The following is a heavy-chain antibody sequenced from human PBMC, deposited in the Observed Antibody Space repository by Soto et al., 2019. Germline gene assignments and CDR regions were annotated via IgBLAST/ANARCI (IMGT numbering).Heavy chain of an antibody. Sequence: GGSLRLSCAASGFTFSSYSMNWVRQAPGKGLEWVSSISSSSSYIYYADSVKGRFTISRDNAKNSLYLQMNSLRAEDTAVYYCARDDGNDLAFDYWGQGTLVTVSS. J-gene: IGHJ4*02. V-gene: IGHV3-21*01. D-gene: IGHD1-1*01. CDR3: ARDDGNDLAFDY. CDR1: GFTFSSYS. CDR2: ISSSSSYI.